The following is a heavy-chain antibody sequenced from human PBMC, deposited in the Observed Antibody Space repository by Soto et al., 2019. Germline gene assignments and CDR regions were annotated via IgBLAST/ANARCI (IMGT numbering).Heavy chain of an antibody. J-gene: IGHJ5*02. Sequence: QAQLQESGPGLVKASETLSLTCSVSGGSISRYYWSWIRQPPGKGLEWIGYAYYSGDTGYNPSLKSRVTMAVDTSKNQVSLNLSSVTAADTAVYYCARDRSTYGGGGTGEVKENWFDPWGQGALVTVSS. V-gene: IGHV4-59*01. D-gene: IGHD2-8*01. CDR3: ARDRSTYGGGGTGEVKENWFDP. CDR1: GGSISRYY. CDR2: AYYSGDT.